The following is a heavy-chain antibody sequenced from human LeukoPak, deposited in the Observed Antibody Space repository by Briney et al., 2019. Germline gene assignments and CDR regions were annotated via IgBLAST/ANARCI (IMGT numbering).Heavy chain of an antibody. D-gene: IGHD3-22*01. J-gene: IGHJ4*02. CDR3: ARRESSGYYSP. Sequence: SETLSLTCTVSGGSLSGHYWSWIRQPPGKRLEWIGYVSYTGRTKYNPSLQSRVTISIDTSKSQFSLKLSSVTAADTAVYYCARRESSGYYSPWGQGTLVTVSS. CDR2: VSYTGRT. CDR1: GGSLSGHY. V-gene: IGHV4-59*11.